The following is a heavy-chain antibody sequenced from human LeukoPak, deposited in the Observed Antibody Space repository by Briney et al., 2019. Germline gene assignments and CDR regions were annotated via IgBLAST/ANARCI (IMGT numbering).Heavy chain of an antibody. D-gene: IGHD6-13*01. Sequence: GASVKVSCKASGYTFTGYYMHWVRQAPGQGLEWMGIINPSGGSTSYAQKFQGRDTMTRDTSTSTVYMELSSLRSEDTAVYYCARVPSPTQRLAAAGTDSRDYWGQGTLVTVSS. CDR3: ARVPSPTQRLAAAGTDSRDY. J-gene: IGHJ4*02. CDR2: INPSGGST. V-gene: IGHV1-46*01. CDR1: GYTFTGYY.